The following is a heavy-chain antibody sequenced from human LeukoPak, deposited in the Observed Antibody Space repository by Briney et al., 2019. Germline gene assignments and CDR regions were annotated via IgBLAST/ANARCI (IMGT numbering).Heavy chain of an antibody. D-gene: IGHD2-2*01. J-gene: IGHJ4*02. CDR2: INPNSGGT. Sequence: ASVKVSCKASGYTFTGYYMHWVRQAPGQGLEWMGWINPNSGGTNYAQNFQGRVTMTRDTSISTAYMELSRLRSDDTAVYYCARLEGYCCSTSCYAESRVDYWGQGTLVTVSS. CDR3: ARLEGYCCSTSCYAESRVDY. V-gene: IGHV1-2*02. CDR1: GYTFTGYY.